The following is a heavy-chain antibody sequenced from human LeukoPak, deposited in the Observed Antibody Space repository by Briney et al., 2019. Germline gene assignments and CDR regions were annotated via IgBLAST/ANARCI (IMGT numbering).Heavy chain of an antibody. Sequence: GGSLRLSCADSGFTVSSNYMSWVRQAPGKGLEWVSVIYSGGSTYYADSVKGRFTISRDNSKNTLYLQMNSLRAEDTAVYYCAKDRGYCSGGSCITGAFDIWGQGTMVTVSS. CDR1: GFTVSSNY. CDR2: IYSGGST. V-gene: IGHV3-53*05. J-gene: IGHJ3*02. CDR3: AKDRGYCSGGSCITGAFDI. D-gene: IGHD2-15*01.